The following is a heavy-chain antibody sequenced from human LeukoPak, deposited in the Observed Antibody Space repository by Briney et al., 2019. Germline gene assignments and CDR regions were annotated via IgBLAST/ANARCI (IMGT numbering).Heavy chain of an antibody. CDR2: ISAYNGNT. Sequence: ASVKVSYKASGYTFTSYGISWVRQAPGQGLEWMGWISAYNGNTNYAQKLQGRVTMTTDTSTSTAYMELRSLRSDDTAVYYCARETHSGSPAPDAFDIWGQGTMVTVSS. CDR1: GYTFTSYG. CDR3: ARETHSGSPAPDAFDI. V-gene: IGHV1-18*01. J-gene: IGHJ3*02. D-gene: IGHD1-26*01.